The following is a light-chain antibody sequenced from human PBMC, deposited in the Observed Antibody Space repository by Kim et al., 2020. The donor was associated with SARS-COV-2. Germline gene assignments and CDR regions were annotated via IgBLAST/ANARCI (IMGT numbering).Light chain of an antibody. Sequence: ASVGDRVTITCRASQSIGGWLAWYQQKPRKAPNLLIYDASSLKSGVPSRFSGSKSGTEFTLTISSLQPDDFATYYCQQYNSYPLTFGGGTKVDIK. CDR1: QSIGGW. CDR2: DAS. CDR3: QQYNSYPLT. V-gene: IGKV1-5*01. J-gene: IGKJ4*01.